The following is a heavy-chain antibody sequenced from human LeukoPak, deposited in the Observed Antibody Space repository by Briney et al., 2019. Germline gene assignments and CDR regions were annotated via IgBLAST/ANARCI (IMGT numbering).Heavy chain of an antibody. CDR2: IYHSGST. J-gene: IGHJ6*03. Sequence: SETLSLNCAVSGYSISSGYYWGWIRQPPGKGLEWIGSIYHSGSTYYNPSLKTRVTISVDTSKNQFSLKLSTVTAADTAVYYCARLSVAGTSGYYYMDVWGKGTTVTVSS. CDR1: GYSISSGYY. CDR3: ARLSVAGTSGYYYMDV. D-gene: IGHD6-19*01. V-gene: IGHV4-38-2*01.